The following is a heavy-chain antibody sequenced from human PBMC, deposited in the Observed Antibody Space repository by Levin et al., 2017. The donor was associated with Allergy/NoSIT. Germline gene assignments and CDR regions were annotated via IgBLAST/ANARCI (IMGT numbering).Heavy chain of an antibody. Sequence: SETLSLTCAVYGGSFSGYYWSWIRQPPGKGLEWIGEINHSGSTNYNPSLKSRVTISVDTSKNQFSLKLSSVTAADTAVYYCARVMGYSSGWYQTSEWFDPWGQGTLVTVSS. V-gene: IGHV4-34*01. CDR1: GGSFSGYY. D-gene: IGHD6-19*01. J-gene: IGHJ5*02. CDR3: ARVMGYSSGWYQTSEWFDP. CDR2: INHSGST.